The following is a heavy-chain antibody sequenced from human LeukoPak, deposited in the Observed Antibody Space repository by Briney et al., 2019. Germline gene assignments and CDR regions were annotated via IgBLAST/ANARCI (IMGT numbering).Heavy chain of an antibody. J-gene: IGHJ3*02. CDR3: VYYYDSSGYRLDAFDI. D-gene: IGHD3-22*01. V-gene: IGHV1-69*04. Sequence: SVKVSCKASGGTFSSYAISWVRQAPGQGLEWMGRIIPILGIANYAQKFQGRVTITADKSTSTAYMELSSLRSEDTAVYYCVYYYDSSGYRLDAFDIWGQGTMVTVSS. CDR1: GGTFSSYA. CDR2: IIPILGIA.